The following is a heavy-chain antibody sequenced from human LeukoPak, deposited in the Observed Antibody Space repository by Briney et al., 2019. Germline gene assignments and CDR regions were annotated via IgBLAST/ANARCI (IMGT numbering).Heavy chain of an antibody. V-gene: IGHV1-18*01. CDR3: ARDSGSQYYYDSSGYYRYYYYYGMDV. CDR2: ISAYNGNT. Sequence: GASVKVSCKPSGYTFTRYGISWVRQAPGQGREWMGWISAYNGNTNYAQKLQGRVTMTTDTSTSTGYMELRSLRSDDTAVYYCARDSGSQYYYDSSGYYRYYYYYGMDVWGQGTTVTVSS. CDR1: GYTFTRYG. D-gene: IGHD3-22*01. J-gene: IGHJ6*02.